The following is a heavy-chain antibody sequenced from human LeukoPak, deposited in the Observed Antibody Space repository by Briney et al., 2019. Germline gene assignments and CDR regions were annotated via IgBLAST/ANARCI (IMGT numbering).Heavy chain of an antibody. V-gene: IGHV4-4*07. CDR1: GGSIRSYY. D-gene: IGHD3-9*01. CDR2: FYSTGST. J-gene: IGHJ4*02. Sequence: SETLSLSCTVPGGSIRSYYWTWIRQPAGKGLEWIGRFYSTGSTNYNPSLKSRVTISVDTSKNQFSLKLSSVTAADTAVYYCARDNDYDILTGEVGYFDYWGQGTLVTVSS. CDR3: ARDNDYDILTGEVGYFDY.